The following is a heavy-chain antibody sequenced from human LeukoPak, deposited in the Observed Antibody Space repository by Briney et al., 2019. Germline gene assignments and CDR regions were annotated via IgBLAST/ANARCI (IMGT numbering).Heavy chain of an antibody. V-gene: IGHV3-23*01. Sequence: GGSLRLSCAAPGFTFGTYGLTWVRQAPGKGLEYVSVIGTSGTTYYADSVKGRFTISRDNSKNTVFLQMNSLRADDTAVYFCTRKVGYCGGGTCYFDYWGQGALVTVSS. CDR2: IGTSGTT. D-gene: IGHD2-15*01. CDR3: TRKVGYCGGGTCYFDY. CDR1: GFTFGTYG. J-gene: IGHJ4*02.